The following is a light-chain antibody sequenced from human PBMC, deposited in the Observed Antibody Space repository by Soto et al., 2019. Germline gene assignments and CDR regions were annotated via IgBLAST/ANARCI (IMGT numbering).Light chain of an antibody. CDR1: VSDVGGYNS. Sequence: QSVLTQPPSASGSPGQSVTISCTGTVSDVGGYNSVSWYQQNPGKAPKLMIYEVYKRPSGVPDRFSGSKSGNTASLTVSGLQGEDEADYYCSSYSGSTTVLFGGGTKLTVL. J-gene: IGLJ2*01. CDR3: SSYSGSTTVL. V-gene: IGLV2-8*01. CDR2: EVY.